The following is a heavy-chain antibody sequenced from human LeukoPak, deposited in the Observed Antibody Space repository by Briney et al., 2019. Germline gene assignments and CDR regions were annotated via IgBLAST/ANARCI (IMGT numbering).Heavy chain of an antibody. J-gene: IGHJ6*02. CDR2: ISGDGGST. CDR1: GFTFDDYA. Sequence: GGSLRLSCASSGFTFDDYAMHWVRQAPGKGLEWVPLISGDGGSTYYANSVKGRFTISRDNSKNSLYLQMNSLRTEDTALYYCAKTDSSSPNLYCYYGMDVWGQGTTVTVSS. D-gene: IGHD6-13*01. V-gene: IGHV3-43*02. CDR3: AKTDSSSPNLYCYYGMDV.